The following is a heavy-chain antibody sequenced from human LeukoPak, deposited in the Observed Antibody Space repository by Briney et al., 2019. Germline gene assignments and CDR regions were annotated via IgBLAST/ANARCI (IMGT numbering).Heavy chain of an antibody. CDR2: VHYSGTT. CDR3: AKLSGYFDY. D-gene: IGHD1-1*01. J-gene: IGHJ4*02. CDR1: DGSITNYD. Sequence: PSETLSLTCTVSDGSITNYDWSWVRQPPGKGLEFIGHVHYSGTTNYNPSLRSRVTISIDTSKQHFFLKLKSVTAADTAVYYCAKLSGYFDYWGQGTLVTVSS. V-gene: IGHV4-59*01.